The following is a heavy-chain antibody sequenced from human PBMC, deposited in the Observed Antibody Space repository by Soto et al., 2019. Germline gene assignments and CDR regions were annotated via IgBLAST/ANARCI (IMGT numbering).Heavy chain of an antibody. Sequence: QVQLVESGGGVVQPGRSLRLSCAASGFTFSSYGMHWVRQAPGKGLEWVAVISYDGSNKYYADSVKGRFTISRDNSKNTLYLQMHSLRAEATAVYYCAKGLWFGELLGVYFDYWGQGTLVTVSS. CDR1: GFTFSSYG. J-gene: IGHJ4*02. D-gene: IGHD3-10*01. CDR3: AKGLWFGELLGVYFDY. CDR2: ISYDGSNK. V-gene: IGHV3-30*18.